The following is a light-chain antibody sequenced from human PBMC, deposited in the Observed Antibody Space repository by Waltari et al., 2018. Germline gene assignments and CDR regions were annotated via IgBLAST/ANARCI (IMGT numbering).Light chain of an antibody. CDR2: DAS. V-gene: IGKV3-20*01. CDR1: QSVGRY. Sequence: EIVLTQSPGTLSLSQGERATLSCRASQSVGRYLAWYQQKPGQAPRLLIYDASTRATCIPDRFSGSGSGTDFSLTISRLESEDFAVYYCQKYVNLPATFGQGTKVEIK. J-gene: IGKJ1*01. CDR3: QKYVNLPAT.